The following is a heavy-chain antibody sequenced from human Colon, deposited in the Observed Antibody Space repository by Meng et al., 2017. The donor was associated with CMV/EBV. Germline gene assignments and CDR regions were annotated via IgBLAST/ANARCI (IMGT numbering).Heavy chain of an antibody. J-gene: IGHJ4*02. Sequence: SVSTTTAGWNWIRQFPSRGLEWLGRTYYRSRWSDDYPPSVRARISIDADTSNNRLSLRLSSVTPEDTAIYYCARRHPSGWYYFDYWGQGTPVTVSS. CDR1: SVSTTTAG. V-gene: IGHV6-1*01. CDR3: ARRHPSGWYYFDY. D-gene: IGHD6-19*01. CDR2: TYYRSRWSD.